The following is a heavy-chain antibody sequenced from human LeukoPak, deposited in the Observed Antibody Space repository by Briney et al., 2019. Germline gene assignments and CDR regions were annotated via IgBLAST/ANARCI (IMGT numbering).Heavy chain of an antibody. D-gene: IGHD3-16*02. CDR3: ARGEPLPMITFGGVIAPFDY. CDR1: GYTFTSYD. J-gene: IGHJ4*02. CDR2: INPSGGST. Sequence: ASVKVSCKASGYTFTSYDINWVRQAPGQGLEWMGIINPSGGSTSYAQKFQGRVTMTRDTSTSTVYMELSSLRSEDTAVYYCARGEPLPMITFGGVIAPFDYWGQGTLVTVSS. V-gene: IGHV1-46*01.